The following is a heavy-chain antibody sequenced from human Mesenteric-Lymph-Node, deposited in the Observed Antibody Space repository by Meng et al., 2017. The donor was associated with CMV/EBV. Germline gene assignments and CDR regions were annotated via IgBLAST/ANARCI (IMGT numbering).Heavy chain of an antibody. CDR3: ARKRRDFDF. J-gene: IGHJ4*02. V-gene: IGHV1-46*01. Sequence: QFSCKASLYPFTDCYIHWVRQAPGQELEWMGIIHPGSGSSRYAQKFQGRVTMTRDTSTSTVYMELSSLRSEDTAVYFCARKRRDFDFWGQGTLVTVSS. CDR2: IHPGSGSS. CDR1: LYPFTDCY.